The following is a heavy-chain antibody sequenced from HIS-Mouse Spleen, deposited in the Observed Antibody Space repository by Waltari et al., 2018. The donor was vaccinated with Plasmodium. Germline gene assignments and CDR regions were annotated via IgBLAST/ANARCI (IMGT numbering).Heavy chain of an antibody. V-gene: IGHV3-7*01. CDR3: ASSWYWYFDL. D-gene: IGHD6-13*01. J-gene: IGHJ2*01. CDR2: IKQDGSEK. Sequence: EVKLVESGGGLVQPGGSLRCSCAALGFTVSSYWMSWVRQAPGKGLEWVANIKQDGSEKYYVDSVKGRFTISRDNAKNSLYLQMNSLRAEDTAVYYCASSWYWYFDLWGRGTLVTVSS. CDR1: GFTVSSYW.